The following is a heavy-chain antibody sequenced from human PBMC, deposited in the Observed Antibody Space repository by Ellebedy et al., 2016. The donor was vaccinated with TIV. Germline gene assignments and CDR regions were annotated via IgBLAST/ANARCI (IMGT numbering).Heavy chain of an antibody. J-gene: IGHJ4*02. V-gene: IGHV1-69*06. CDR1: GGTFSSYA. CDR2: IIPSLGLGTV. CDR3: ATFVAGAGQFDH. Sequence: AASVKVSCKSSGGTFSSYAITWVRQAPGHGLEWMGGIIPSLGLGTVKIVQKFQDRVTISADISTSTTYMDLIRLTSDDTAVYYCATFVAGAGQFDHWGQGTLVTVSS. D-gene: IGHD6-19*01.